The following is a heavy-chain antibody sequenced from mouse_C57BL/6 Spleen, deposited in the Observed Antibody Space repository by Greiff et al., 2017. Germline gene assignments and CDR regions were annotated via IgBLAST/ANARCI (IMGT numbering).Heavy chain of an antibody. CDR2: IWSGGST. Sequence: QVQLQQSGPGLVQPSQSLSITCTVSGFSLTSYGVHWVRQSPGKGLEWLGVIWSGGSTDYNAAFISRLSISKDNSKSQVFFKMNSLQADDTAIYYCARTLYYGYDGGYYFDYWGQGTTLTVSS. V-gene: IGHV2-2*01. CDR3: ARTLYYGYDGGYYFDY. D-gene: IGHD2-2*01. J-gene: IGHJ2*01. CDR1: GFSLTSYG.